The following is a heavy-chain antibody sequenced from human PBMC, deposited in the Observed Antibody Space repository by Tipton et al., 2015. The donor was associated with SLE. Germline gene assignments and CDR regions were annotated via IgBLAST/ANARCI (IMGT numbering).Heavy chain of an antibody. D-gene: IGHD3-10*01. CDR2: ISWNSGSI. CDR3: AKTGPYGSGSYYKGEYFQH. J-gene: IGHJ1*01. V-gene: IGHV3-9*01. CDR1: GFTFGDYA. Sequence: SLRLSCAASGFTFGDYAMHWVRQAPGKGLEWVSGISWNSGSIGYADSVKGRFTISRDNAKNSLYLQMSSLRAEDTALYYCAKTGPYGSGSYYKGEYFQHRGQGPLVNVSS.